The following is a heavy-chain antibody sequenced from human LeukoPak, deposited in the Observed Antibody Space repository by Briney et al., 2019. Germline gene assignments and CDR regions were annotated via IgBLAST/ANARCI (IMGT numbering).Heavy chain of an antibody. CDR2: ISYDGSNK. V-gene: IGHV3-30*18. CDR3: AKGNIVLMVYALYNWFDP. Sequence: GGSLRLSCAASGFTFSSYGMHWVRQALGKGLEWVAVISYDGSNKYYADSVKGRFTISRDNSKNTLYLQMNSLRAEGTAVYYCAKGNIVLMVYALYNWFDPWGQGTLVTVSS. J-gene: IGHJ5*02. D-gene: IGHD2-8*01. CDR1: GFTFSSYG.